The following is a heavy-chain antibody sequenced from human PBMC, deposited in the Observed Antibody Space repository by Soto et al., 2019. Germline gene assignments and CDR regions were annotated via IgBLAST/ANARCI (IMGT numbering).Heavy chain of an antibody. CDR2: IYHSGST. J-gene: IGHJ6*03. V-gene: IGHV4-59*07. D-gene: IGHD4-4*01. CDR3: VGSNYYDYYMDV. Sequence: QVQLQESGPGLVKPSDTLSLTCTVSGVSMNTYYWNWIRQPPGKGLEWIAYIYHSGSTNSNPSLKSRVTMSVDTSKKQFSLNLTSVTAADTAVYYCVGSNYYDYYMDVWDKGTTVTVSS. CDR1: GVSMNTYY.